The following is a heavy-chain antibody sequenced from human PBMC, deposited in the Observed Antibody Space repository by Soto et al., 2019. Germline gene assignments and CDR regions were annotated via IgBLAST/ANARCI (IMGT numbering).Heavy chain of an antibody. CDR3: ARDLTVDCSGGSCSYSYYGMDV. J-gene: IGHJ6*02. Sequence: QVQLVESGGGVVQPGRSLRLSCAASGFTFSSYGMHWVRQAPGKGLEWVAVIWFDASNKYYADSVKGRFTISRDNSKNTLFLQMNSLRAEDTAVYYCARDLTVDCSGGSCSYSYYGMDVWGQGTTVTVSS. V-gene: IGHV3-33*01. D-gene: IGHD2-15*01. CDR1: GFTFSSYG. CDR2: IWFDASNK.